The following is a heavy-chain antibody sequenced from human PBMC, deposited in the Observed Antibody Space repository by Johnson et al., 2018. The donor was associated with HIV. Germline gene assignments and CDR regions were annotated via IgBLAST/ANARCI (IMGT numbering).Heavy chain of an antibody. CDR3: ARDGRGLDAFYI. J-gene: IGHJ3*02. CDR2: ISSSGSTI. Sequence: HVLLLESGGGVVQPGGSLRLSYAASGFTFSDYYMSWIRQAPGKGLEWVSYISSSGSTIYYADSVKGRFTNSRDIAKNTLYLQMNSLRAEDTAVYYCARDGRGLDAFYIWGQGTVVTVSS. CDR1: GFTFSDYY. D-gene: IGHD3/OR15-3a*01. V-gene: IGHV3-11*04.